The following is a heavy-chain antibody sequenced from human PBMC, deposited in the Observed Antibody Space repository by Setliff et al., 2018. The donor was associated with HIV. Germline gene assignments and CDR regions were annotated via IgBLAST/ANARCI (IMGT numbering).Heavy chain of an antibody. V-gene: IGHV5-51*01. CDR2: IYPDDSDT. J-gene: IGHJ6*03. Sequence: GESLKISCKASGYSFTSHWVAWVRQTAGKGLEWMGIIYPDDSDTRYSQAFQGQATISVDKSISTAYLQWSSLKASDTAMYYCARLGYYHFWSGPEGYMDVWGKGTTVTVSS. CDR1: GYSFTSHW. CDR3: ARLGYYHFWSGPEGYMDV. D-gene: IGHD3-3*01.